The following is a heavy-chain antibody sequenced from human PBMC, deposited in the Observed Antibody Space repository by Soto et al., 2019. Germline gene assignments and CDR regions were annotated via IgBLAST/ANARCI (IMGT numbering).Heavy chain of an antibody. D-gene: IGHD2-15*01. CDR3: ARDRGSCYGGTCYYYGMDV. CDR1: GYTFTGYY. J-gene: IGHJ6*02. CDR2: INPNSGGT. V-gene: IGHV1-2*04. Sequence: ASVKVSCKASGYTFTGYYMHWVRQAPGQGLEWMGWINPNSGGTNYAQKFQGWVTMTRDTSISTAYMELSRLRSDDTAVYYCARDRGSCYGGTCYYYGMDVWGQGTTVTVSS.